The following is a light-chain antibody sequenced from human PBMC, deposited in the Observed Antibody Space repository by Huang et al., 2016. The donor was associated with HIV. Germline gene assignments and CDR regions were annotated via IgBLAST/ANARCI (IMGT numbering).Light chain of an antibody. V-gene: IGKV3-15*01. CDR3: QHYHNWPPLT. J-gene: IGKJ4*01. Sequence: EIVMTQSPATLSASPGERVTLSCRASQSVSSNLAWYQQKPGQAPRLLIYGASTRATGVPVRFSGSGSGTECSLTISSLQSEDIALYYCQHYHNWPPLTFGGGTKVEIK. CDR2: GAS. CDR1: QSVSSN.